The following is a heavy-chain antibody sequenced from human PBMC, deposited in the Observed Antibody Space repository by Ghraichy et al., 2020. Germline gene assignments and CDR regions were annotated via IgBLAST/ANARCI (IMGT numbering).Heavy chain of an antibody. J-gene: IGHJ4*02. Sequence: GGSLRLSCAASGFTFSSYWMHWVRQAPGKGLVWVSRINSDGSSTSYADSVKGRFTISRDNAKNTLYLQMNSLRAEDTAVYYCARGQHLWQVVTDGDYWGQGTLVTVSS. CDR3: ARGQHLWQVVTDGDY. CDR1: GFTFSSYW. V-gene: IGHV3-74*01. CDR2: INSDGSST. D-gene: IGHD5-18*01.